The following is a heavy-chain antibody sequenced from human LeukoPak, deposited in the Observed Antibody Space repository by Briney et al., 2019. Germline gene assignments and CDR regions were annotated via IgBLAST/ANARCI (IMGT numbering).Heavy chain of an antibody. CDR1: GGSISSSSYY. Sequence: PSETLSLTCTVSGGSISSSSYYWSWIRQPPGKGLEWIGYIYYSGSTNYNPSLKSRVTISVDTSKNQFSLKLSSVTAADTAVYYCARAPYSSSWYRISSTSRIDAFDIWGQGTMVTVSS. CDR2: IYYSGST. D-gene: IGHD6-13*01. J-gene: IGHJ3*02. CDR3: ARAPYSSSWYRISSTSRIDAFDI. V-gene: IGHV4-61*05.